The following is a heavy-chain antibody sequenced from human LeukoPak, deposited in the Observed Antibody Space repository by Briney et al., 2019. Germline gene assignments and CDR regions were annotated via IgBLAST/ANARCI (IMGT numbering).Heavy chain of an antibody. CDR2: ISSSGSGGNT. Sequence: GGSLRLSCAASGVTLSSYAMSWARQAPGKGLEWVSGISSSGSGGNTYYADSVKGRFTISRDNSKNTLYLQMNSLRAEDTAVYYCAKDLVIMEGARASWGQGTLVTVSS. CDR3: AKDLVIMEGARAS. V-gene: IGHV3-23*01. J-gene: IGHJ4*02. CDR1: GVTLSSYA. D-gene: IGHD1-26*01.